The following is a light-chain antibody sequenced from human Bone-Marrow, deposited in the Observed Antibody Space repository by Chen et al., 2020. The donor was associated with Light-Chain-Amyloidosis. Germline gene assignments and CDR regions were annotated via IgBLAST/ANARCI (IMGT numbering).Light chain of an antibody. V-gene: IGKV3-15*01. Sequence: EIVMTPSPATLSVSPGESATLSCRASQNINNNFAWYQQKPGQAPRLLMHGASTRATGIPARFSGSGSGTEFTLTISSLQPEDFAVYYCQQRNNWPLTFGGGTKVEI. CDR2: GAS. CDR3: QQRNNWPLT. J-gene: IGKJ4*01. CDR1: QNINNN.